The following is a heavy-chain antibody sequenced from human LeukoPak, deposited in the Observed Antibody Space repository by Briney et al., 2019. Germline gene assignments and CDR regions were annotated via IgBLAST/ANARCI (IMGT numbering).Heavy chain of an antibody. CDR2: IYYSGST. CDR3: AREVRWFGETAWFDP. CDR1: GGSISSSSYY. Sequence: SSETLSLTCTVSGGSISSSSYYWGWIRQPPGKGLEWIGSIYYSGSTYYNPSLKSRVTISVDTSKNQFSLKLSSVTAADTAVYYCAREVRWFGETAWFDPWGQGTLVTVSS. V-gene: IGHV4-39*07. D-gene: IGHD3-10*01. J-gene: IGHJ5*02.